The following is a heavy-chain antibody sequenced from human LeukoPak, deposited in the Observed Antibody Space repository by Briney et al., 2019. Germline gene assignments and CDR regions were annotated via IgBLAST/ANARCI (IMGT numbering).Heavy chain of an antibody. Sequence: SVNVSCKASGGTFSSYAISWVRQAPGQGLEWMGGIIPIFGTANYAQKFQGRVTITADESTSTAYMELSSLRSEDTAVYYCAREGAWDGYNIYGLDVWGQGTTVTVSS. V-gene: IGHV1-69*13. CDR1: GGTFSSYA. CDR3: AREGAWDGYNIYGLDV. J-gene: IGHJ6*02. CDR2: IIPIFGTA. D-gene: IGHD5-24*01.